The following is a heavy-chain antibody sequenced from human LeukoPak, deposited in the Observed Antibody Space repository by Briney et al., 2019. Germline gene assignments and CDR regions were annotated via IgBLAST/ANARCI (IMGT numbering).Heavy chain of an antibody. CDR1: GGSISSSY. CDR2: ISNSGST. CDR3: ANTERWLHWDN. Sequence: SETLSLTCTVSGGSISSSYWSWIWQPPGKGLEWIGHISNSGSTNYNPSLKSRVTISLDTSKSQFSLRLSSVTAADTAVYYCANTERWLHWDNWGQGSLVTVSS. V-gene: IGHV4-59*08. J-gene: IGHJ4*02. D-gene: IGHD5-24*01.